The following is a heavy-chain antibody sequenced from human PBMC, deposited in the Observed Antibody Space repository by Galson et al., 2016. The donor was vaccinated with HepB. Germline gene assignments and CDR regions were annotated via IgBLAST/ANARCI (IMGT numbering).Heavy chain of an antibody. V-gene: IGHV3-74*01. D-gene: IGHD2-8*01. J-gene: IGHJ4*02. CDR2: ISSDGSST. Sequence: SGFTLNYYWMYWVRQAPGKGLVWVSRISSDGSSTSYADFVKGRFTISRNNAKNTLYLQMNSLRAEDTALYYCAALPMVWGQGSLVTVSS. CDR1: GFTLNYYW. CDR3: AALPMV.